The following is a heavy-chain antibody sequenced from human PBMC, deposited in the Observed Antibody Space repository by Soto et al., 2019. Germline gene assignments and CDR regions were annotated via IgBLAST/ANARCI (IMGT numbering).Heavy chain of an antibody. CDR3: ARWPDGYYYYGMDV. V-gene: IGHV1-8*01. Sequence: QVQLVQSGAEVKKPGASVKVSCKASGYTFTSYDINWVRQATGQGLEWMGWMNPNSGNTGYAQKFQVRVTMTRNTSISTAYMELSSLRSEDTAVYYCARWPDGYYYYGMDVCGQGTTVTVSS. CDR1: GYTFTSYD. CDR2: MNPNSGNT. J-gene: IGHJ6*02.